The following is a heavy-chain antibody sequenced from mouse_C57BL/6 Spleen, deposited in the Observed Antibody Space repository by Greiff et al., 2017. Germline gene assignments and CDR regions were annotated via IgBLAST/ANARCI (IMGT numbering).Heavy chain of an antibody. D-gene: IGHD2-2*01. V-gene: IGHV1-53*01. CDR1: GYTFTSYW. J-gene: IGHJ2*01. CDR2: INPSNGGT. Sequence: QVQLQQPGTELVKPGASVKLSCKASGYTFTSYWMHWVKQGPGQGLEWIGNINPSNGGTNYNEKFKSKATLTVDKSSSTAYMQLSSLTSEDSAVYYCARGLRRSVDYFDYWGQGTTLTVSS. CDR3: ARGLRRSVDYFDY.